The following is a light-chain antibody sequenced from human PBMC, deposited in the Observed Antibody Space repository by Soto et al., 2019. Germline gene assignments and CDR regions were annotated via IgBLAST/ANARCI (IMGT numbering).Light chain of an antibody. V-gene: IGKV3-11*01. J-gene: IGKJ1*01. CDR2: GVS. CDR1: QSVSSTF. Sequence: EIVLTQSPGTLSLSPGERATLSCRASQSVSSTFLAWYQQKPGQAPRLLIFGVSNRATGIPARFSGSGSGTDFTLTISDVEPEDFAVYYCHQRQSWPRTFGQGTKVDIK. CDR3: HQRQSWPRT.